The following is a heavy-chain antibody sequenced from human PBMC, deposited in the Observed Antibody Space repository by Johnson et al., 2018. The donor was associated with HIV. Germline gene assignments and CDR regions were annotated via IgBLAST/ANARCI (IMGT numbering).Heavy chain of an antibody. J-gene: IGHJ3*02. CDR1: GFTFDDYA. V-gene: IGHV3-9*01. CDR3: AKEVAYCGGDCYSGAFDI. Sequence: VQLVESGGGAVRPGGSLRLSCAASGFTFDDYAMHWVRQVPGKGLEWVSGISWNSGSIGYADSVKGRFTISRDNAKNSLYLQMNSLRAEDTALYYCAKEVAYCGGDCYSGAFDIWGQGTMVTVSS. D-gene: IGHD2-21*01. CDR2: ISWNSGSI.